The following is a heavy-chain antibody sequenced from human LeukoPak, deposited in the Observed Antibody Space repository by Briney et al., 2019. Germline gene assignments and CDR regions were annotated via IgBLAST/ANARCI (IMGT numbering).Heavy chain of an antibody. J-gene: IGHJ6*03. V-gene: IGHV3-7*01. CDR1: GFTFSSYW. D-gene: IGHD3-16*01. CDR3: ARVMPASVWRSYGSYYYYYYMDI. CDR2: IKQDAGEK. Sequence: GGSLRLSCAASGFTFSSYWMSWVRQAPGKGLDWVANIKQDAGEKYSVDSVKGRFTISRDNAKNSLYMQMNSLRAEDTAVYYCARVMPASVWRSYGSYYYYYYMDIWGKGTTVTVSS.